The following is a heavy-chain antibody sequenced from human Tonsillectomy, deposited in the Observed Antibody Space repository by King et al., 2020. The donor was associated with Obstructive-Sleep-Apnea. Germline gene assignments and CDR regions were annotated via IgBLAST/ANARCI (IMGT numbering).Heavy chain of an antibody. CDR3: ARVDCTSTSCYYGMDV. CDR1: GGSISRSNHY. D-gene: IGHD2-2*01. V-gene: IGHV4-39*07. CDR2: IDYSGNT. J-gene: IGHJ6*02. Sequence: LQLQESGPGLVKPSETLSLTCMFSGGSISRSNHYWGWIRQPPGKGLEWIGSIDYSGNTSYNSSLKSRVTMSVDTSKNQFSLKVSSVTAADTAVYYCARVDCTSTSCYYGMDVWGQGTTVTVSS.